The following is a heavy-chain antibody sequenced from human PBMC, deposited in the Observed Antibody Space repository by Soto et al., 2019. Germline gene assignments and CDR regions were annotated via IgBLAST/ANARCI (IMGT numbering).Heavy chain of an antibody. D-gene: IGHD3-10*01. CDR3: ARGWFGPDV. CDR2: IDKVGTDS. J-gene: IGHJ6*03. V-gene: IGHV3-74*01. CDR1: EFTFSGRS. Sequence: EVQLVESGGGLVQPGGSLRLSCAASEFTFSGRSVHWVRQAPGKGLVWVSGIDKVGTDSTYAGSVKGRFTSSRDNAKNTVYLQMNSLRVEDSAVYYCARGWFGPDVWGKGTTVTVSS.